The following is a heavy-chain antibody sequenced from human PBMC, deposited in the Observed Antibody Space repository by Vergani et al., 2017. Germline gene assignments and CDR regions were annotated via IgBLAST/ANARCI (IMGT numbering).Heavy chain of an antibody. Sequence: QVQLVESGGGVVQPGRSLRLSCAASGFTFSSYGMHWVRQAPGKGLEWVAVIWYDGSNKHYADSVKGRFSISRDNSKNTLYLQMNSLRAEDTAVYYCARDVGYCSSTSCYSWFDTWGQGTLVTVSS. CDR3: ARDVGYCSSTSCYSWFDT. J-gene: IGHJ5*02. CDR1: GFTFSSYG. V-gene: IGHV3-33*01. D-gene: IGHD2-2*02. CDR2: IWYDGSNK.